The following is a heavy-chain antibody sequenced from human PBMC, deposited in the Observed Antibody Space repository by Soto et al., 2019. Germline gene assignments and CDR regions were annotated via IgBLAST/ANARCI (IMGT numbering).Heavy chain of an antibody. CDR3: ARDLDYDSSGLDAFDI. CDR1: GFMLSDYY. V-gene: IGHV3-11*05. D-gene: IGHD3-22*01. J-gene: IGHJ3*02. Sequence: QVQLVESWGGLVKPGGSLRLSCAAGGFMLSDYYMSWIRQAPGKGLEWVSYISRSSNYANHADSVKGRFTISRDNAKKSLYLQMNSLRAEDTAVYYCARDLDYDSSGLDAFDIWGQGTMVTVSS. CDR2: ISRSSNYA.